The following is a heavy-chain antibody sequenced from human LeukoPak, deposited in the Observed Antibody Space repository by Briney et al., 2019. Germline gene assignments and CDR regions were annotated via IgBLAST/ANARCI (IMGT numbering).Heavy chain of an antibody. J-gene: IGHJ4*02. D-gene: IGHD3-22*01. CDR3: ARGSPYYYDSSGYYYS. V-gene: IGHV1-3*01. CDR2: INAGNGNT. Sequence: GASVKVSCKASEYTFTSYVMHWVRQAPGQRLEWVGWINAGNGNTKYSQKFQGRVTITRDTSASTAYMELSSLRSEDTAVYYCARGSPYYYDSSGYYYSWGQGTLVTVSS. CDR1: EYTFTSYV.